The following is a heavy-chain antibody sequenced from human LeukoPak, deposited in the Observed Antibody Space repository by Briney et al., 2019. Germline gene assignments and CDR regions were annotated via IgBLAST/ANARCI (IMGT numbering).Heavy chain of an antibody. CDR3: AGPNLYSSSWFTGSYYYYYMDV. CDR1: GGSISSGSYY. CDR2: IYTSGST. Sequence: SETLSLTCTVSGGSISSGSYYWSWIRQPAGKGLEWIGRIYTSGSTNYNPSLKSRVTISVDTSKNQFSLKLSSVTAADTAVYYCAGPNLYSSSWFTGSYYYYYMDVWGKGTTVTISS. D-gene: IGHD6-13*01. V-gene: IGHV4-61*02. J-gene: IGHJ6*03.